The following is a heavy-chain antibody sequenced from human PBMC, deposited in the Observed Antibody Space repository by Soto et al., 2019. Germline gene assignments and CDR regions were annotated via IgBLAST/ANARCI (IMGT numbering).Heavy chain of an antibody. CDR1: GFTFSYYW. CDR2: IHSDGSST. CDR3: ARGDRGAFDL. D-gene: IGHD1-26*01. V-gene: IGHV3-74*01. J-gene: IGHJ3*01. Sequence: EVQLVESGGGLVQAGESLRLSCAASGFTFSYYWMHWVRQAPGKGLVWVSRIHSDGSSTTYADSVKGRFSISRDNARNTVYLQMNSLRAEDTAVYYCARGDRGAFDLWGQGTVLTVSS.